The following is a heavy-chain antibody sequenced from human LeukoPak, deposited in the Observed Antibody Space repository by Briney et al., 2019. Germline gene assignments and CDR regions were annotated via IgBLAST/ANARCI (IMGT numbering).Heavy chain of an antibody. J-gene: IGHJ4*02. V-gene: IGHV3-48*03. Sequence: GGSLRLSCAASGFTFSSYEITWVRQAPGKGLEWVSYISGSGSTIYYADSVKGRFTISRDNAKNSLYLQMNSLRAEDTAVYYCARDYPPGYWGQGTLVTVSS. CDR3: ARDYPPGY. CDR1: GFTFSSYE. CDR2: ISGSGSTI.